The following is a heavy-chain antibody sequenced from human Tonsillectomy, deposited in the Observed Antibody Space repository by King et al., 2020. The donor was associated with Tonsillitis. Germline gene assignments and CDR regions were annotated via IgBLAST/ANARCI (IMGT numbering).Heavy chain of an antibody. D-gene: IGHD3-22*01. CDR1: GFTFRNAW. V-gene: IGHV3-15*01. CDR3: TIGNAPYYDSSDHYFDK. Sequence: QLVQSGGGLVKPGGSLRLSCAASGFTFRNAWMSWVRQAPGKGLEWVARIKSKTDGGTTDYAVPVKGRFTISRDDSKNTLYLQMNSLKTEDTAVYYCTIGNAPYYDSSDHYFDKWGQGTLVTVSS. CDR2: IKSKTDGGTT. J-gene: IGHJ4*02.